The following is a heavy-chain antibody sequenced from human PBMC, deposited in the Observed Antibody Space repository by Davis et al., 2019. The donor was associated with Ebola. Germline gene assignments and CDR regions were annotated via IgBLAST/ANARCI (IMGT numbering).Heavy chain of an antibody. D-gene: IGHD3-16*02. CDR2: ISGSGGTT. J-gene: IGHJ4*02. Sequence: GESLKISCAASGFAFSDYYMSWIRQAPGKGLEWVSAISGSGGTTYYADSVKGRFTISRDNSKNTLYVQMNSLRAEDTAVYYCAKDWKNIGRRHLTFGGVIGPDYWGQGTLVTVSS. CDR3: AKDWKNIGRRHLTFGGVIGPDY. CDR1: GFAFSDYY. V-gene: IGHV3-23*01.